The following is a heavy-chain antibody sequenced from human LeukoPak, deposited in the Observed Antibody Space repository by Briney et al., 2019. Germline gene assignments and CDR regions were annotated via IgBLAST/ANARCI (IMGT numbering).Heavy chain of an antibody. CDR3: ARDRGRSWYPYYYYYYGMDV. Sequence: GASVKVSCKASGYTXTSYYMHWVRQAPGQGLEWMGIINPSGGSTSYAQKFQGRVTMTRDTSTSTVYMELSSLRSEDTAVYYCARDRGRSWYPYYYYYYGMDVWGQGTTVTVSS. CDR2: INPSGGST. V-gene: IGHV1-46*01. J-gene: IGHJ6*02. D-gene: IGHD6-13*01. CDR1: GYTXTSYY.